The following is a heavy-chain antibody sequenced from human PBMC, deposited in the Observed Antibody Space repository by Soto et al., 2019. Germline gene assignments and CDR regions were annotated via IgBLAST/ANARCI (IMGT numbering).Heavy chain of an antibody. CDR2: IVGRGNSA. CDR1: GFIFTNYA. CDR3: VREGRGSFDF. J-gene: IGHJ3*01. Sequence: PGGSLRLSCAASGFIFTNYAMNWVRQAPGKGLEWVSVIVGRGNSAYYADSVQGRFTISRDNSKNTLSLQMSSLTADDTAIYYCVREGRGSFDFWGRGTMVTVSS. D-gene: IGHD5-12*01. V-gene: IGHV3-23*01.